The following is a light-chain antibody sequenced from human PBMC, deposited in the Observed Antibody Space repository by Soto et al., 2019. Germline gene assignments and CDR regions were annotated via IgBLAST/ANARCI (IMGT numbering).Light chain of an antibody. V-gene: IGLV2-8*01. J-gene: IGLJ3*02. CDR2: EVN. CDR3: SSSAGTSSFVL. CDR1: SSDIGGYNS. Sequence: QSVLTQPPSASGSPGQSVTISCTGTSSDIGGYNSVSWYQQHPGKAPKLMIYEVNKRPLGVPERFSGSKSGNTASLTVSGLQADDEADYYCSSSAGTSSFVLFGGGTKLTVL.